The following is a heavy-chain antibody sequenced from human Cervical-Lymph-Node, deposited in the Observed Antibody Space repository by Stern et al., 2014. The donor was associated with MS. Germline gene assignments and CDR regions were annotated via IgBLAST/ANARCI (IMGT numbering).Heavy chain of an antibody. V-gene: IGHV4-4*07. CDR1: GGSISSYY. J-gene: IGHJ5*02. CDR2: IYTSGST. D-gene: IGHD6-13*01. CDR3: ARIAAASNWFDP. Sequence: VQLVESGPGLVKPSETLSLTCTVSGGSISSYYWSWICQPAGKGLEWIGRIYTSGSTNYNPSLKSRVTMSADTDKNQFPMKLLSVTAADTAVYYCARIAAASNWFDPWGQGTLVTVSS.